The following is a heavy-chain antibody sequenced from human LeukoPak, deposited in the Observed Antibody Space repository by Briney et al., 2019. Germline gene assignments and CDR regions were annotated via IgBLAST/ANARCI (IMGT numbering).Heavy chain of an antibody. D-gene: IGHD3-22*01. V-gene: IGHV3-15*01. Sequence: GGSPRLSCAASGFTFSKAWMNWVRQAPGKGLEWVGRIYSESAGGSTEYAAPVRGRFTISRDDSKNMMWLQMNSLKTEDTAVYYCTRGSNSDSSSDFDQWGQGTLVTVSP. CDR3: TRGSNSDSSSDFDQ. CDR1: GFTFSKAW. CDR2: IYSESAGGST. J-gene: IGHJ4*02.